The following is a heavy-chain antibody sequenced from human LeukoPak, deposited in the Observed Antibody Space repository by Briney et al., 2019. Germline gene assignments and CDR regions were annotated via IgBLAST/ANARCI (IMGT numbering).Heavy chain of an antibody. CDR1: GFTVSNNY. D-gene: IGHD3-16*02. CDR2: IYSGGTT. CDR3: ARWGYTAAFDI. J-gene: IGHJ3*02. Sequence: QSGGSLRLSCAASGFTVSNNYMSWVRQAPGKGLELVPIIYSGGTTYYADSVRGRFTISRDNSNNTLYLQMNSLRVEDTAVYYCARWGYTAAFDIWGQGTMVTV. V-gene: IGHV3-66*02.